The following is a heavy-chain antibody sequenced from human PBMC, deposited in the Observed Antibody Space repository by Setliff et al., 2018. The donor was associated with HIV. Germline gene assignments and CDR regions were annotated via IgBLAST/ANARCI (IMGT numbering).Heavy chain of an antibody. D-gene: IGHD2-2*01. CDR3: ARDPGGLYCTSSSCQGGCFDP. CDR2: INHSGST. Sequence: TLSLTCAVYGGSFSGYYWSWIRRPPGKGLEWIGEINHSGSTNYNPSLRGRVSISVDTSKSQISLRLNSVSAADTAVYYCARDPGGLYCTSSSCQGGCFDPWGQGALVTVSS. V-gene: IGHV4-34*01. CDR1: GGSFSGYY. J-gene: IGHJ5*02.